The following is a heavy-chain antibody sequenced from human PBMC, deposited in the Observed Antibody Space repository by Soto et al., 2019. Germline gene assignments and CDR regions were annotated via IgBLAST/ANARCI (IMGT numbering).Heavy chain of an antibody. CDR2: IKQAGSEK. V-gene: IGHV3-7*01. J-gene: IGHJ4*02. CDR1: GLTFSAYW. D-gene: IGHD6-25*01. CDR3: AREKRANGYFYY. Sequence: EVQLVESGGGLVQTGGSLRLSCAASGLTFSAYWMSWVRQAPGKGLEWVANIKQAGSEKYYVDSVNGRFIISRDDAKKSLFLQVNSLRVEDTAVYYCAREKRANGYFYYWGQGTLVTVAS.